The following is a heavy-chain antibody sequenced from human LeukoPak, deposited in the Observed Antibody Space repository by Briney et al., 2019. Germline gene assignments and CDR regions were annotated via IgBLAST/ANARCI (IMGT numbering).Heavy chain of an antibody. D-gene: IGHD5-12*01. J-gene: IGHJ4*02. CDR3: ALGIVAATTLFDY. V-gene: IGHV1-24*01. CDR1: GCTLSDLA. CDR2: FDPEDGES. Sequence: ASVKVSCKVSGCTLSDLAMHWVRQAPGKGLEWLGGFDPEDGESIYPQKFQGRVTMTEDTSTDTAYMELRRLTSEDTAIYYCALGIVAATTLFDYWGQGTLVTVSS.